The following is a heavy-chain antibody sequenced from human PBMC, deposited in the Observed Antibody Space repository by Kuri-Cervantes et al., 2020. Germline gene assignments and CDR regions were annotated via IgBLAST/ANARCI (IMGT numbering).Heavy chain of an antibody. CDR3: ARDPERPHYYYMDV. V-gene: IGHV4-34*01. D-gene: IGHD1-1*01. J-gene: IGHJ6*03. CDR2: INHSGST. CDR1: GGSFSGYY. Sequence: SETLSLTCAVYGGSFSGYYWSWVRQPPGKGLEWIGEINHSGSTNYNPSLKSRVTISVDTSKNQFSLKLSSVTVADTAVYYCARDPERPHYYYMDVWGKGTTVTVSS.